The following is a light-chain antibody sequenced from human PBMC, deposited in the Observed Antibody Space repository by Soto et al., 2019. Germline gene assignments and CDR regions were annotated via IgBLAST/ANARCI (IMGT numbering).Light chain of an antibody. J-gene: IGKJ2*03. V-gene: IGKV1-39*01. CDR1: QSIRSY. CDR2: VAS. CDR3: QQSYTTPYS. Sequence: DIQMTQSLSSLSASVGDRVTITCRASQSIRSYLNWYQQKPGKAPNLLIYVASNLQTGVPSRFSGSGSGTDFTLTITSVQPEDFATYYCQQSYTTPYSFGQGTKLEI.